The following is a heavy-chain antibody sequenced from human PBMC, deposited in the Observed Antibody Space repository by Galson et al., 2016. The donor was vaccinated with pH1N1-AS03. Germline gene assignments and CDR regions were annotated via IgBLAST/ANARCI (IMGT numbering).Heavy chain of an antibody. CDR2: IWPADSDT. CDR1: GYILSSYW. CDR3: ARQKYCSGGSCFLYYDAFDV. D-gene: IGHD2-15*01. V-gene: IGHV5-51*01. J-gene: IGHJ3*01. Sequence: QSGAEVKKPGESLKISCQASGYILSSYWIGWVRQRPGKGLEWMGIIWPADSDTKYSPSFQGQVTISVDTSLNTAYLQWSSLEASDTAMYFCARQKYCSGGSCFLYYDAFDVGPRDTGHRLF.